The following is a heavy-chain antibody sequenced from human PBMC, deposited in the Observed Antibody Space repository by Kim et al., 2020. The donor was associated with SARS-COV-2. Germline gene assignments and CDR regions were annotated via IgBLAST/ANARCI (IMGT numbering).Heavy chain of an antibody. CDR3: ARARDFWSGLY. V-gene: IGHV4-39*07. CDR2: T. J-gene: IGHJ4*02. Sequence: TYYTPSLKSRVTISVDTSKNQFSLKLSSVTAADTAVYYCARARDFWSGLYWGQGTLVTVSS. D-gene: IGHD3-3*01.